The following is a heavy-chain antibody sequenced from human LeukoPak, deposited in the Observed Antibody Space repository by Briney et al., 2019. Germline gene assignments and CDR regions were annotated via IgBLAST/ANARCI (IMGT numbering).Heavy chain of an antibody. CDR3: ARTGNSYGYPAAYNWFDP. Sequence: SETLSLTCTVSGGSISSNSYYWGWIRQPPGKGLEWIGSMYYSGSTYYNPSLKSRVTISGDTSKNQFSLKLSSVTAADTAVYYCARTGNSYGYPAAYNWFDPWGQGTLVTVSS. J-gene: IGHJ5*02. V-gene: IGHV4-39*07. CDR2: MYYSGST. D-gene: IGHD5-18*01. CDR1: GGSISSNSYY.